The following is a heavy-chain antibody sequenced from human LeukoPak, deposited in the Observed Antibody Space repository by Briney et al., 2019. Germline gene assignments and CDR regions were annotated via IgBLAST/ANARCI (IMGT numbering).Heavy chain of an antibody. Sequence: ASVKVSCKASGYTFTSYDINWVRQATGQGLEGMGWMNPNSGNTGYAQKFQGRVTMTRNTSISTAYMELSSLRSEDTAVYYSARANPPGYYYDSSAPGFGDWGQGTLVTVSP. CDR1: GYTFTSYD. J-gene: IGHJ4*02. V-gene: IGHV1-8*01. CDR3: ARANPPGYYYDSSAPGFGD. D-gene: IGHD3-22*01. CDR2: MNPNSGNT.